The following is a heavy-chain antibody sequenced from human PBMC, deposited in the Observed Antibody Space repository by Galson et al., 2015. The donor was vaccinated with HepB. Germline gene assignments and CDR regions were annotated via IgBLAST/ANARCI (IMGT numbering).Heavy chain of an antibody. D-gene: IGHD3-22*01. CDR2: IIPIFGTA. J-gene: IGHJ3*02. Sequence: SVKVSCKASGGTFSSYAISWVRQAPGQGLEWMGGIIPIFGTANYAQKFQGRVTITADESTSTAYMELSSLRSEDTAVYYCASVQRGIVVVTNGAFDIWGQGTMVTVSS. V-gene: IGHV1-69*13. CDR1: GGTFSSYA. CDR3: ASVQRGIVVVTNGAFDI.